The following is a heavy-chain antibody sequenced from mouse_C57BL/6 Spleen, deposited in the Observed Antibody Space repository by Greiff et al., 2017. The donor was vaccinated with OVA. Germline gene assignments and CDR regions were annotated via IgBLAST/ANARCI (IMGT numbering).Heavy chain of an antibody. CDR1: GYTFTDYE. D-gene: IGHD1-1*01. CDR2: IDPETGGT. J-gene: IGHJ3*01. CDR3: TRYYGSSYTWFAY. V-gene: IGHV1-15*01. Sequence: VQVVESGAELVRPGASVTLSCKASGYTFTDYEMHWVKQTPVHGLEWIGAIDPETGGTAYNQKFKGKAILTADKSSSTAYMERRSLTSEDSAVYYSTRYYGSSYTWFAYWGQGTLVTVSA.